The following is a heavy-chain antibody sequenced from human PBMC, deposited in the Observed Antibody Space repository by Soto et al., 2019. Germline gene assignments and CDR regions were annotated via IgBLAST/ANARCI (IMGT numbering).Heavy chain of an antibody. Sequence: QLQLQESGPGLVKPSETLSLTCTVSGGSISSSSYYWGWIRQPPGKGLEWIGSIYYSGSTYYNPSLKSRVTISVDTSKNQFSLKLSSVTAADTAVYYCARHVVISDSSGYYPLEMENWFDPWGQGTLVTVSS. D-gene: IGHD3-22*01. CDR3: ARHVVISDSSGYYPLEMENWFDP. CDR2: IYYSGST. J-gene: IGHJ5*02. V-gene: IGHV4-39*01. CDR1: GGSISSSSYY.